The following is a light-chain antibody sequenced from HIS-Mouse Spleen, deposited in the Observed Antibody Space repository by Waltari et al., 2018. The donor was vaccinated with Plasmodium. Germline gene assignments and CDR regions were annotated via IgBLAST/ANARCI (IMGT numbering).Light chain of an antibody. CDR1: QSVSSY. CDR2: DAS. V-gene: IGKV3-11*01. CDR3: QQRSNWPLT. J-gene: IGKJ4*01. Sequence: EIVWTQSPATLSLSPGERDTLSCRASQSVSSYLAWYQQKPGQAPRLLIYDASNRATGIPARFSGSGSGTDFTLTISSLEPEDFAVYYCQQRSNWPLTFGGGTKVEIK.